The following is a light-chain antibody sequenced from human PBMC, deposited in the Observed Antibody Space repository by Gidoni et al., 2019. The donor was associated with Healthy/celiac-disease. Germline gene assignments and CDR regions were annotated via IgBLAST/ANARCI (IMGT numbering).Light chain of an antibody. CDR2: EAS. CDR3: QQRSNWIT. CDR1: QRVSSY. J-gene: IGKJ5*01. Sequence: IVLTPPPATLSLSPGARATLSCRASQRVSSYLAWYQQKPGQAPRLLIYEASNRATGIPARFSGSGSRTDFTLTSSSLETEDFTVYYCQQRSNWITFGQGTRLEIK. V-gene: IGKV3-11*01.